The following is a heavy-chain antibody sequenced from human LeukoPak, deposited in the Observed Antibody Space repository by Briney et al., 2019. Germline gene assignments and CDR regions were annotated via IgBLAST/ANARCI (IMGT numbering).Heavy chain of an antibody. CDR1: GFSFSSYE. CDR2: ISSPGSTI. CDR3: ARGRVWVTVVTPPPFDY. V-gene: IGHV3-48*03. J-gene: IGHJ4*02. D-gene: IGHD4-23*01. Sequence: PGGSLRLSCAASGFSFSSYEMNWVRQAPGEGLEWISYISSPGSTIYYADSVKGRFTISRDNAKNSLSLQMNSLRAEDTAVYYCARGRVWVTVVTPPPFDYWGQGALVTVSS.